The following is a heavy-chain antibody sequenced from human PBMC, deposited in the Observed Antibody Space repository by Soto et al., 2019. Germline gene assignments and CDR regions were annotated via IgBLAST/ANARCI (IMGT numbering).Heavy chain of an antibody. D-gene: IGHD3-10*01. CDR1: GGSISSYY. Sequence: TSETLSLTCTVSGGSISSYYWSWIRQPPGKGLEWIGYIYYSGSTNYNPSLKSRVTISVDTSKNQFSLKLSSVTAADTAVYYCARAPRGNYGYPSFFDYWGQGSLVTVSS. V-gene: IGHV4-59*01. J-gene: IGHJ4*02. CDR2: IYYSGST. CDR3: ARAPRGNYGYPSFFDY.